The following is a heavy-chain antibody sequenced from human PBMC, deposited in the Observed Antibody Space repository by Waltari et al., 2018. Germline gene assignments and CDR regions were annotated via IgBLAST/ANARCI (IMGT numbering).Heavy chain of an antibody. D-gene: IGHD3-22*01. Sequence: QVQLQESGPGLVKPSETLSLTCTVSGYSISSGYYWGWIRQPPGKGLGWIGSIYHSGSTYYNPSLKSRVTISVDTSKNQFSLKLSSVTAADTAVYYCARPYYYDSSGIDAFDIWGQGTMVTVSS. V-gene: IGHV4-38-2*02. CDR1: GYSISSGYY. J-gene: IGHJ3*02. CDR3: ARPYYYDSSGIDAFDI. CDR2: IYHSGST.